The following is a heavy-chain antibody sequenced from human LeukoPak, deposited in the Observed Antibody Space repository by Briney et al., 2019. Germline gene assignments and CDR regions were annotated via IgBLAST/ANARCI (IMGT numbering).Heavy chain of an antibody. V-gene: IGHV4-61*01. D-gene: IGHD6-13*01. CDR2: IFYSGST. Sequence: SETLSLTCTVSGGSVNSGSYYWTWIRQPPGKGLEWIGYIFYSGSTNYNPSLKSRVTISLDTSKNQFSLKLSSVTAADTAVYYCAREQQLVPLAFDIWGQGTMVTVSS. J-gene: IGHJ3*02. CDR3: AREQQLVPLAFDI. CDR1: GGSVNSGSYY.